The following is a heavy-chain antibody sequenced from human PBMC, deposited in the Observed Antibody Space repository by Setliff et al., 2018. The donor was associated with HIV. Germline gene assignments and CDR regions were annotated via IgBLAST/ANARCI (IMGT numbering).Heavy chain of an antibody. CDR1: GGSVNSYH. CDR2: IYKSGTT. J-gene: IGHJ6*03. Sequence: SKTLSLTCSVSGGSVNSYHWSWIRQPPGRGLEWIGYIYKSGTTNYSPSLKSRVTISAGPSKNQFSLKLTSVTAADTAVYYCARRRPPPSGLYSAYYMDVWGTGTTVTVSS. V-gene: IGHV4-59*08. D-gene: IGHD1-26*01. CDR3: ARRRPPPSGLYSAYYMDV.